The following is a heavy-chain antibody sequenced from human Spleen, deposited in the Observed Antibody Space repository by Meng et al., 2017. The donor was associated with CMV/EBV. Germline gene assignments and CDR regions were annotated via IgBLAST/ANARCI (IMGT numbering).Heavy chain of an antibody. CDR1: SISSSSYY. D-gene: IGHD4-23*01. V-gene: IGHV4-39*01. J-gene: IGHJ4*02. CDR2: IYYSGNT. CDR3: ASVNQLSMVVTPKPADY. Sequence: SISSSSYYWGWIRQPPGKGLEWIGSIYYSGNTYYNPSLKSRVTISVDTSKNQFSLKLSSVTAADTAVYYCASVNQLSMVVTPKPADYWGQGTLVTVSS.